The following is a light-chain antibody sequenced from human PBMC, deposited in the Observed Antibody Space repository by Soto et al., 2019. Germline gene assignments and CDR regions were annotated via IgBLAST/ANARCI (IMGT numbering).Light chain of an antibody. V-gene: IGKV3-11*01. Sequence: EIVLTQSPDTLSLSPGERATLSCRASQSVSSSLAWYQQKPGQAPRLLIYDASNRATGIPARFSGSGSGTDFTLTISSREPEDFAVYYCQQRSNWPPEVTVGPGTKVDIK. CDR3: QQRSNWPPEVT. CDR1: QSVSSS. CDR2: DAS. J-gene: IGKJ3*01.